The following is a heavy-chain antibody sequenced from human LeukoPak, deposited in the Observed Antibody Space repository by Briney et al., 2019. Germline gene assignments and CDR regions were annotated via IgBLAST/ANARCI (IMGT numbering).Heavy chain of an antibody. J-gene: IGHJ4*02. CDR2: ISGSGGST. V-gene: IGHV3-23*01. CDR1: GFTFSSYA. D-gene: IGHD3-10*01. CDR3: AKRGPGSPQSGKYYFDY. Sequence: GGSLRLSCAASGFTFSSYAMSWVRQAPGKGLEWVSGISGSGGSTDYADSVKGRFTISRDNSKKALYLQMNSLRAEDTAVYYCAKRGPGSPQSGKYYFDYWGQGTLVTVSS.